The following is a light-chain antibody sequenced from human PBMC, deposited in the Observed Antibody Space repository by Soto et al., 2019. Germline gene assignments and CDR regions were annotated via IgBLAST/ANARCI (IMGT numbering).Light chain of an antibody. CDR1: SSDVGAYNY. V-gene: IGLV2-14*03. CDR2: DVS. CDR3: ISHIYTRTLV. Sequence: QSALTQPASVSGSPGQSITISCTGTSSDVGAYNYVSWYQQHPGKAPKLMIYDVSNRPSGVSNRFSGSKSGNTASLTISGLPAEDEADYLFISHIYTRTLVFGGGTKLTVL. J-gene: IGLJ2*01.